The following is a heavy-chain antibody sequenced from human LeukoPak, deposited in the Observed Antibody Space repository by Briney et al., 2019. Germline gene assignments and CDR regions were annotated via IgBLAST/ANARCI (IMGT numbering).Heavy chain of an antibody. J-gene: IGHJ5*02. Sequence: ASVKVSCKASGYTFTGYYMHWVRQAPGQGLEWMGIINPSGGSTSYAQKFQGRVTMTRDMSTSTVYMELSSLRSEDTAVYYCARGGAAGTGGLENWFDPWGQGTLVTVSS. CDR2: INPSGGST. V-gene: IGHV1-46*01. CDR1: GYTFTGYY. D-gene: IGHD6-13*01. CDR3: ARGGAAGTGGLENWFDP.